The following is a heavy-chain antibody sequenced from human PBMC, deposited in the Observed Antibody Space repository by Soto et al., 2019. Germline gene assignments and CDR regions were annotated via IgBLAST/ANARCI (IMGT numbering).Heavy chain of an antibody. D-gene: IGHD3-22*01. CDR1: GGSISSYY. CDR3: ARDYMYYYDSSGYGPTYYYYGMDV. J-gene: IGHJ6*02. CDR2: IYYSGST. V-gene: IGHV4-59*01. Sequence: PSETLSLTCTVSGGSISSYYWSWIRQPPGKGLEWIGYIYYSGSTNYNPSLKSRVTISVGTSKNQFSLKLSSVTAADTAVYYCARDYMYYYDSSGYGPTYYYYGMDVWGQGTTVTVSS.